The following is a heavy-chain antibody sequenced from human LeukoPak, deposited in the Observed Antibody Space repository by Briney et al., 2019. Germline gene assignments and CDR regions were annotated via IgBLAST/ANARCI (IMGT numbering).Heavy chain of an antibody. CDR3: VESPLNLGYCIGCSCPYFDY. CDR1: GFTFSSSA. CDR2: IIGTGGTS. Sequence: GGSLRLSCVGSGFTFSSSAMIWVRQTPGEGLEWVSVIIGTGGTSCTTYYVKGRLTISRDNSKNTLYLQMNSMRAEDTAVYYCVESPLNLGYCIGCSCPYFDYWGQGTLVTVSS. V-gene: IGHV3-23*01. D-gene: IGHD2-15*01. J-gene: IGHJ4*02.